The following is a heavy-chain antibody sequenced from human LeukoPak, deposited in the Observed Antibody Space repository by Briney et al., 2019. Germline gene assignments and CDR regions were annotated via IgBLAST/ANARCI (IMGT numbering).Heavy chain of an antibody. V-gene: IGHV3-7*01. J-gene: IGHJ4*02. CDR1: GFTFSIYW. Sequence: GGSLRLSCAASGFTFSIYWMSWVRQAPGKGLEWVANIKQDGSEKYYVDSVKGRFTISRDNAKNSLYLQMNSLRAEDTAVYYCARCGGFGELSPIDYWGQGTLVTVSS. D-gene: IGHD3-10*01. CDR2: IKQDGSEK. CDR3: ARCGGFGELSPIDY.